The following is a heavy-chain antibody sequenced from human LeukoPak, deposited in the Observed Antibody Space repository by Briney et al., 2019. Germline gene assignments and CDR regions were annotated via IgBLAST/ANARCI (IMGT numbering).Heavy chain of an antibody. D-gene: IGHD3-3*01. CDR3: ARGGFFTIFGVVIKARGRGAFDI. CDR1: GGSFSGYY. Sequence: SETLSLTCAVYGGSFSGYYWSWIRQPPGKGLEWIGEINHSGSTNYNPSLKSRVTISVDTSKNQFSLKLSSVTPEDTAVYYCARGGFFTIFGVVIKARGRGAFDIWGQGTMVTVSS. J-gene: IGHJ3*02. CDR2: INHSGST. V-gene: IGHV4-34*01.